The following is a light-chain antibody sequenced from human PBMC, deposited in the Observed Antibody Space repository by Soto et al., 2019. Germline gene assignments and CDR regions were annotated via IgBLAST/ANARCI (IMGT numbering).Light chain of an antibody. V-gene: IGKV1-39*01. CDR2: GAS. J-gene: IGKJ4*01. Sequence: DIQLTQSPSSLSASLGDSITITCRASETISTFLNWYQVQPGKAPRLLVYGASYLQVGVPVRFRASGSGTLFTLTIDNLQREDLASYFCQQFFSAVLPFGGGPRVDI. CDR1: ETISTF. CDR3: QQFFSAVLP.